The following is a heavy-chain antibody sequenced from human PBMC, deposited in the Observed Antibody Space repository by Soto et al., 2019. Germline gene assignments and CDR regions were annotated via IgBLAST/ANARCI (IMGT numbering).Heavy chain of an antibody. CDR2: IYYSGST. Sequence: PSETLSLTCTVSGGSISSYYWSWIRQPPGKGLEWIGYIYYSGSTNYNPSLKSRVTISVDTSKNQFSLKLSSVTAADTAVYYCARALDCGGDCYTPPPYDYWGQGTLVTVSS. CDR1: GGSISSYY. J-gene: IGHJ4*02. V-gene: IGHV4-59*01. CDR3: ARALDCGGDCYTPPPYDY. D-gene: IGHD2-21*02.